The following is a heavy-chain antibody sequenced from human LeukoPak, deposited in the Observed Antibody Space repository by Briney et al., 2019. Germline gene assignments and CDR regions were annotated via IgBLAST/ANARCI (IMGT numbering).Heavy chain of an antibody. J-gene: IGHJ4*02. CDR1: GGSISSYY. Sequence: PSETLSLTCTVPGGSISSYYWSWIRQPPGKGLEWIGYIYYSGSTNYNPSLKSRVTISVDTSKNQFSLKLSSVTAADTAVYYCARVLDGWELFDYWGQGTLVTVSS. D-gene: IGHD1-7*01. V-gene: IGHV4-59*08. CDR2: IYYSGST. CDR3: ARVLDGWELFDY.